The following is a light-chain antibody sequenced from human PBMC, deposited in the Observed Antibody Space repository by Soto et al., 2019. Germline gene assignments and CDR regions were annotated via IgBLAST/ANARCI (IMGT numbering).Light chain of an antibody. CDR1: QGIRND. V-gene: IGKV1-17*01. CDR3: LQHSTSPLT. CDR2: AAS. J-gene: IGKJ1*01. Sequence: DIQMTQFPSSLSASVGDRVTITCRASQGIRNDLAWYQQKPGKAPKRLIYAASSLQGGVPSRFSGSGSGTELTLAISSLQPEDFATFYCLQHSTSPLTFGQGTKVEIK.